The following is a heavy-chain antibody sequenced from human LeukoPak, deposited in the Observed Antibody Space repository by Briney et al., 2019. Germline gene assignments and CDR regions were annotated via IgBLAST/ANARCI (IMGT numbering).Heavy chain of an antibody. D-gene: IGHD1-26*01. V-gene: IGHV1-18*01. J-gene: IGHJ4*02. Sequence: ASVKVSCKASGGTFSSYAISWVRQAPGQGLEWMGWISAYNGNTNYAQKLQGRVTMTTDTSTSTAYMELRSLRSDDTAVYYCAREESRGRWELPGGVDYWGQGTLVTVSS. CDR1: GGTFSSYA. CDR3: AREESRGRWELPGGVDY. CDR2: ISAYNGNT.